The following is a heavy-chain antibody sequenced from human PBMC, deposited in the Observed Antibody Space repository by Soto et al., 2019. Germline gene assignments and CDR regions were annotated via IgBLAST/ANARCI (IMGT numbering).Heavy chain of an antibody. CDR2: ISSSGITI. CDR3: ARDRYGDYDHDF. D-gene: IGHD5-12*01. J-gene: IGHJ4*02. Sequence: EVQLVESGGDLVQPGGSLRLSCAASGFTFSSHSMNWVRQAPGKGLEWVSYISSSGITIYYADSVKGRFTISRDNAENSLFLKMNSLRAEDTAIYFCARDRYGDYDHDFWGQGTLVTVSS. CDR1: GFTFSSHS. V-gene: IGHV3-48*04.